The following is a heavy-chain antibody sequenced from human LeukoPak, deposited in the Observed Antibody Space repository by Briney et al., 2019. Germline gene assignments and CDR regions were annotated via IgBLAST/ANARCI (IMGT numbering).Heavy chain of an antibody. D-gene: IGHD6-13*01. CDR2: ISWNSGSI. CDR3: AKGFGIAAAGTAGY. J-gene: IGHJ4*02. V-gene: IGHV3-9*01. CDR1: GFTFYDYA. Sequence: GGSLRLSCAASGFTFYDYAMHWVRQAPGKGLEWVSGISWNSGSIGYADSVKGRFTISRDNAKNSLYLQMNILRAEDTALYYCAKGFGIAAAGTAGYWGQGTLVTVSS.